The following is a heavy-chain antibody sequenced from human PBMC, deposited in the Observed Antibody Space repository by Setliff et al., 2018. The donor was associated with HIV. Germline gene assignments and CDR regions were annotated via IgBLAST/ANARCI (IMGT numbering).Heavy chain of an antibody. CDR2: IKQDGSEK. Sequence: GGSLRLSCAASGFTFSSYWMSWVRQAPGKGLEWVANIKQDGSEKYYVDSVKGRFTISRDNAKNSLYLRMNGLRAEDTAVYYCAGSRGYFVQADWGQGTLVTVSS. J-gene: IGHJ4*02. V-gene: IGHV3-7*01. D-gene: IGHD5-18*01. CDR3: AGSRGYFVQAD. CDR1: GFTFSSYW.